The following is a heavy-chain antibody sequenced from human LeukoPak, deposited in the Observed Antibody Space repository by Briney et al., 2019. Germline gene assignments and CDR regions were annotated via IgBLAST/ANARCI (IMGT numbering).Heavy chain of an antibody. V-gene: IGHV3-49*04. D-gene: IGHD3-10*01. Sequence: GGSLRLSCTASGFTFGDYAMSWVRQVPGKGLEWVGFIRSKAYGGTTEYAASVKGRFTISRDDSKSIAYPQMNSLKTEDTAVYYCTRDPFYGSGSHFDYWGQGTLVTVSS. J-gene: IGHJ4*02. CDR2: IRSKAYGGTT. CDR3: TRDPFYGSGSHFDY. CDR1: GFTFGDYA.